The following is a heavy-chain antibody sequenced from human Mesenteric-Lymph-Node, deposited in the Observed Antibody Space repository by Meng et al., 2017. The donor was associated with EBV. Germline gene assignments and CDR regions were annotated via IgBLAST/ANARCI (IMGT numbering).Heavy chain of an antibody. Sequence: QGQLQESGPGLVKPSGTLSLTCAVSGGSISSSNWWSWVRQPPGKGLEWIGEIYHSGSTNYNPSLKSRVTISVDKSKNQFSLKLSSVTAADTAVYYCASHRYCSSTSCSWFDPWGQGTLVTVSS. CDR3: ASHRYCSSTSCSWFDP. J-gene: IGHJ5*02. V-gene: IGHV4-4*02. D-gene: IGHD2-2*01. CDR2: IYHSGST. CDR1: GGSISSSNW.